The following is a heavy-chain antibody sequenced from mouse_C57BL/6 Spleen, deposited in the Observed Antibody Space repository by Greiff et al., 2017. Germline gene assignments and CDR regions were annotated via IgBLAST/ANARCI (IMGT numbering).Heavy chain of an antibody. CDR2: IYPGSGST. J-gene: IGHJ3*01. Sequence: QVQLQQPGAELVKPGASVKMSCKASGYTFTSYWITWVKQRPGQGLEWIGDIYPGSGSTNYTEKFKSKATLTVDTSSSTAYMQLSSLTSEDSAVYYCARGDYGSKRGFAYWGQGTLVTVSA. CDR1: GYTFTSYW. CDR3: ARGDYGSKRGFAY. V-gene: IGHV1-55*01. D-gene: IGHD1-1*01.